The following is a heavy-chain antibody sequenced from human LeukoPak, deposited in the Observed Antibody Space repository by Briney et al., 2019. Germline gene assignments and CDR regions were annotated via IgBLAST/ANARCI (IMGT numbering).Heavy chain of an antibody. V-gene: IGHV4-39*07. Sequence: PSETLSLTCTVSGGSISSNSYYWGWIRQPPGKGLEWIGSIYYSGSTHYNPSLKSRVTISVDTSKKQFSLRLTSVTAADTAVYYCARQWLLDTFDIWGQGTMVTVSP. D-gene: IGHD6-19*01. CDR1: GGSISSNSYY. CDR3: ARQWLLDTFDI. J-gene: IGHJ3*02. CDR2: IYYSGST.